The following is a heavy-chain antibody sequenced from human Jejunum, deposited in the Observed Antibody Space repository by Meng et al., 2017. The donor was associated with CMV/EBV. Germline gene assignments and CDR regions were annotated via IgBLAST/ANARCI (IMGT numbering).Heavy chain of an antibody. Sequence: SRAASGFTFSGYYMIWVRQAPGKGLEWISHINGPATDVYYANSVKGRFTISRDDAQNSLYLQMDSLRVEDSAVYYCARDPRNKGLDPWGQGTLVTVSS. V-gene: IGHV3-11*01. CDR2: INGPATDV. CDR3: ARDPRNKGLDP. J-gene: IGHJ5*02. CDR1: GFTFSGYY.